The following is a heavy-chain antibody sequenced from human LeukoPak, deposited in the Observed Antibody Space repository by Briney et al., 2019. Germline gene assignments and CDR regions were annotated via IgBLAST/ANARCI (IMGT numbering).Heavy chain of an antibody. CDR2: IKHDGSDE. CDR1: GFTFSRSW. CDR3: TRDRYGD. Sequence: GGSLRLSCAASGFTFSRSWMSWVRQAPGKGLEWLANIKHDGSDEFYVDSLKGRFTISRDNAKNSLYLQMNNLRVEDTAVYYCTRDRYGDWGQGTLVTVSS. V-gene: IGHV3-7*05. D-gene: IGHD5-18*01. J-gene: IGHJ4*02.